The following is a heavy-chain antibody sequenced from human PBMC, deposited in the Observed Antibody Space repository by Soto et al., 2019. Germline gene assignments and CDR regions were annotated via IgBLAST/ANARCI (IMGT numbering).Heavy chain of an antibody. CDR3: AQTLGSAVAGPGRFDL. Sequence: QVQLVQSGAEVKKPGSSVKVSCKASGGTFSRYALSWVRQAPGQGLEWMGGITPMFGTANYAQKFQGRVTITADESTSTVHMELRRLTSEDTAVYYCAQTLGSAVAGPGRFDLWGRGTLVIVSS. J-gene: IGHJ2*01. V-gene: IGHV1-69*12. CDR1: GGTFSRYA. D-gene: IGHD6-19*01. CDR2: ITPMFGTA.